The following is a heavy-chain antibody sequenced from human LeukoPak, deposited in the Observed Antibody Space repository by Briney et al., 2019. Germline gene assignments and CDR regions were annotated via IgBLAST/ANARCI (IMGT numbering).Heavy chain of an antibody. V-gene: IGHV5-51*03. D-gene: IGHD5-18*01. Sequence: NTGESLKISCKGSGYSFTSYWIGWVRQMPGKGLEWMGIIYPGDSDTRYSPSFQGQVTISADKSISTAYLQWSSLKASDTAMYYCATSPRRYSYGRLDALDIWGQGTMVTVSS. CDR3: ATSPRRYSYGRLDALDI. CDR2: IYPGDSDT. J-gene: IGHJ3*02. CDR1: GYSFTSYW.